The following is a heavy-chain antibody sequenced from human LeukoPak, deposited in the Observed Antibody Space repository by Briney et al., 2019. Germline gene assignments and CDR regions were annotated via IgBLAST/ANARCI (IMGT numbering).Heavy chain of an antibody. CDR2: IIPIFGTA. CDR1: GGTFSSYA. J-gene: IGHJ4*02. CDR3: AGDRGWLQFDY. V-gene: IGHV1-69*13. Sequence: SVTVSCMASGGTFSSYAISWVRQAPGQGLEWMGGIIPIFGTANYAQKFQGRVTITADESTSTAYMELSSLRSEDTAVYYCAGDRGWLQFDYWGQGTLVTVSS. D-gene: IGHD5-12*01.